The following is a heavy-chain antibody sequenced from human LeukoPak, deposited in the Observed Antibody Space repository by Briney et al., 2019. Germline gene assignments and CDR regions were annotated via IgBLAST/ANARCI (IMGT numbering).Heavy chain of an antibody. CDR2: ISYSGST. V-gene: IGHV4-59*01. Sequence: PSETLSLTCTVSGGSISSYYWSWIRQPPGKGLEWIGYISYSGSTNYNPSLKSRVTISVDTSKNQFSLKLSSVTAADTAVYYCARARSHYGNFDYWGQGTLVTVSS. CDR3: ARARSHYGNFDY. D-gene: IGHD3-10*01. CDR1: GGSISSYY. J-gene: IGHJ4*02.